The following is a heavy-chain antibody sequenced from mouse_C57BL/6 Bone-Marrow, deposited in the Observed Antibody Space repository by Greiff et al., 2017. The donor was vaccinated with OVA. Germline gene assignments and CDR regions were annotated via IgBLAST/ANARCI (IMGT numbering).Heavy chain of an antibody. Sequence: DVHLVESGGGLVQPKGSLKLSCAASGFSFNTYAMNWVRQAPGKGLEWVARIRSKSNNYATYYADSVKDRFTISRDDSDSRLYLQMNNLKTEDTAMYYGVRHNYGSSYWYFDVWGTGTTVTVSS. D-gene: IGHD1-1*01. V-gene: IGHV10-1*01. CDR3: VRHNYGSSYWYFDV. J-gene: IGHJ1*03. CDR1: GFSFNTYA. CDR2: IRSKSNNYAT.